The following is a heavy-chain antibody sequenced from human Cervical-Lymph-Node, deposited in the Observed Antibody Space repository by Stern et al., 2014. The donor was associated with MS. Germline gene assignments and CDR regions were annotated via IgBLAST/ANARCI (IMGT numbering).Heavy chain of an antibody. V-gene: IGHV1-46*03. D-gene: IGHD1-1*01. J-gene: IGHJ5*02. CDR2: INPNSGTT. CDR1: GFTFTTHY. CDR3: TRVQRERRALDHFDP. Sequence: VQLVESGAEVKKPGASVKVSCEASGFTFTTHYMHWIRQAPGEGLEWVGMINPNSGTTSYARQFQGSVIITRDTSTSTIYMELTGLRSEDTALYFCTRVQRERRALDHFDPWGQGTLVTVSS.